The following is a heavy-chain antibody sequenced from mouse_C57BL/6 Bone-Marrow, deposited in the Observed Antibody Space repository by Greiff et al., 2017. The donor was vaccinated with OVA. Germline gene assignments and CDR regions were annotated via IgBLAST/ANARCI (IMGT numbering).Heavy chain of an antibody. CDR2: IYPGSGNT. CDR1: GYTFTDYY. J-gene: IGHJ2*01. Sequence: QVQLQQSGAELVRPGASVKLSCKASGYTFTDYYINWVKQRPGQGLEWIARIYPGSGNTYYNEKFKGKATLTAEKSSSTAYMQLSSLTSEDSAVYFCARGGGNYLYYFDYWGQGTTLTVSS. V-gene: IGHV1-76*01. CDR3: ARGGGNYLYYFDY. D-gene: IGHD2-1*01.